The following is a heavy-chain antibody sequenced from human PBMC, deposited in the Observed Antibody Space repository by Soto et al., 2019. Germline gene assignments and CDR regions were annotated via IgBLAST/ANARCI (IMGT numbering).Heavy chain of an antibody. CDR1: GGSISSSSYY. Sequence: QLQLQESGPGLVKPSETLSLTCTVSGGSISSSSYYWGWIRQPPGKGLEWIGSIYYSGSTYYNPSLKSRVTISVDTSKNQFSLKLSSVTAADTAVYYCARHLGYSSSWYLDYWGQGTLVTVSS. CDR3: ARHLGYSSSWYLDY. D-gene: IGHD6-13*01. J-gene: IGHJ4*02. CDR2: IYYSGST. V-gene: IGHV4-39*01.